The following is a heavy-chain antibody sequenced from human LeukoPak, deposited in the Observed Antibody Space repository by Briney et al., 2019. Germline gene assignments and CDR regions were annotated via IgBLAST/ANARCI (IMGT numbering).Heavy chain of an antibody. Sequence: GASVKVSCKASGYTFTGYYMHWVRQAPGQGLEWMGWINPNSGGTNYAQKFQGRVTMTRVTSISTAYMELSRLRSDDTAVYYCARGPAGITIFGVVIIDLPPFDYWGQGTLVTVSS. CDR3: ARGPAGITIFGVVIIDLPPFDY. V-gene: IGHV1-2*02. CDR2: INPNSGGT. J-gene: IGHJ4*02. CDR1: GYTFTGYY. D-gene: IGHD3-3*01.